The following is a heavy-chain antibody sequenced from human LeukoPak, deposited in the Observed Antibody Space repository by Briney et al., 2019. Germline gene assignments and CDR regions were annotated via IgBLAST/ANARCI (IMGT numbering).Heavy chain of an antibody. CDR3: ARDQQLGVDY. Sequence: PGGSLRLSCAASGFTFSSYAMHWVRQAPGKGLEWVAVISYDGSNKYYADSVKGRFTISRDNSKNTLYLQMNSLRAEDTTVYYCARDQQLGVDYWGQGTLVTVSS. J-gene: IGHJ4*02. D-gene: IGHD6-6*01. V-gene: IGHV3-30*01. CDR2: ISYDGSNK. CDR1: GFTFSSYA.